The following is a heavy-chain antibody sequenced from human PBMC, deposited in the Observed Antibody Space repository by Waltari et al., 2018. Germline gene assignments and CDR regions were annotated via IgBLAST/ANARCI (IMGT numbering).Heavy chain of an antibody. J-gene: IGHJ6*02. CDR3: ATHRPGGYGMDV. V-gene: IGHV3-74*03. CDR1: GVTCSTYW. Sequence: QLVESGGGVVQPGGSRSLTCAAAGVTCSTYWMQWVSQGPGQWLEWVARMDTGGKKITYADVVRGRFTISRDNVKKTLYLQMNSLRVEDTAVYYCATHRPGGYGMDVWGQGPTVTVSS. D-gene: IGHD2-15*01. CDR2: MDTGGKKI.